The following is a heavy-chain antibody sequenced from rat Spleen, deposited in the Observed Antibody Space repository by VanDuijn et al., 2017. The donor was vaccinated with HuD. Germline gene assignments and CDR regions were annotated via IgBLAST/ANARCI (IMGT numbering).Heavy chain of an antibody. CDR2: IIYDGSRT. D-gene: IGHD1-1*01. CDR3: ARHEMVTGYFDY. CDR1: GFTFSDYN. Sequence: EVQLVESGGGLVQPGRSLKLSCAASGFTFSDYNMAWVRQAPKKGLEWVATIIYDGSRTYYRDSVKGRFTISRDNAKSTLYLQMDSLRSEDTASYFCARHEMVTGYFDYWGQGVMVTVSS. V-gene: IGHV5S10*01. J-gene: IGHJ2*01.